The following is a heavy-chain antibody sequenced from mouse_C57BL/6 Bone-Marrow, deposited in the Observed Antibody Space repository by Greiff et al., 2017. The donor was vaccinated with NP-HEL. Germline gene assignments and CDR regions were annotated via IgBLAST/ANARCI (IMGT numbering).Heavy chain of an antibody. V-gene: IGHV1-64*01. CDR3: ASSPYYAMDY. CDR2: IHPNSGST. CDR1: GYTFTSYW. Sequence: VKLQQPGAELVKPGASVKLSCKASGYTFTSYWMHWVKQRPGQGLEWIGMIHPNSGSTNYNEKFKSKATLTVDKSSSTAYMQLSSLTSEDSAVYYCASSPYYAMDYWGQGTSVTVSS. J-gene: IGHJ4*01.